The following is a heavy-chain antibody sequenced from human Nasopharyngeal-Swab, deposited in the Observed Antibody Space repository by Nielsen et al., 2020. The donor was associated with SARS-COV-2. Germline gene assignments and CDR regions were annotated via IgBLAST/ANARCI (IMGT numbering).Heavy chain of an antibody. J-gene: IGHJ5*02. CDR2: IYHSGST. CDR3: ARRPWELLRSSWFDP. D-gene: IGHD1-26*01. Sequence: WIRQPPGKGLEWIGSIYHSGSTNYNPSLKSRVTISVDKSKNQFSLKLSSVTAADTAVYYCARRPWELLRSSWFDPWGQGTLVTVSS. V-gene: IGHV4-38-2*01.